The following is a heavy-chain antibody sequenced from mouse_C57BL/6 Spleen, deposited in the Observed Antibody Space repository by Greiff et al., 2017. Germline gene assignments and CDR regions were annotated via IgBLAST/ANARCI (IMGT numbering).Heavy chain of an antibody. Sequence: VQLQQSGPGLVKPSQSLSLTCSVTGYSITSGYYWNWIRQFPGNKLEWMGYISYDGSNNYNPSLKNRISITRDTSKNQFFLKLNSVTTEDTATYYCAQRGTYDYDGAMDYWGQGTSVTVSS. CDR3: AQRGTYDYDGAMDY. J-gene: IGHJ4*01. D-gene: IGHD2-4*01. CDR1: GYSITSGYY. V-gene: IGHV3-6*01. CDR2: ISYDGSN.